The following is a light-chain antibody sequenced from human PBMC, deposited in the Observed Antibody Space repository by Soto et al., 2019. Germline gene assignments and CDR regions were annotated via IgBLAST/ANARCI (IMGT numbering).Light chain of an antibody. CDR2: DTS. Sequence: EIVLTQSPVTLSLSPGDRATLSCRASQTVSKYLAWYQQKPGQPPRLLVYDTSNRASGIPARFSGSGSGTDFTLTISSLEPEDFAVYYCQQYNNWPPTFGQGTRLEIK. CDR1: QTVSKY. V-gene: IGKV3-11*01. CDR3: QQYNNWPPT. J-gene: IGKJ5*01.